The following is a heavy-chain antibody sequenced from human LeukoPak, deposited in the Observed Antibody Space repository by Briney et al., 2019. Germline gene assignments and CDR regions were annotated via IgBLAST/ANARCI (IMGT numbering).Heavy chain of an antibody. V-gene: IGHV3-66*01. D-gene: IGHD6-13*01. CDR1: GFTVSSNY. CDR3: ASIKYSSSPVRDY. Sequence: GGSLRLSCAASGFTVSSNYMSWVRQAPGKGLVWVSVIYSGGSTYYADSVKGRFTISRDNSKNTLYLQMNSLRAEDTAVYYCASIKYSSSPVRDYWGQGTLVTVSS. CDR2: IYSGGST. J-gene: IGHJ4*02.